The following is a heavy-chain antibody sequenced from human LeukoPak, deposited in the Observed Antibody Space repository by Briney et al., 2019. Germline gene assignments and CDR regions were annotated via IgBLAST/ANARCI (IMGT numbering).Heavy chain of an antibody. J-gene: IGHJ4*02. Sequence: GGSLRLSCAASGFTFSTYWMSWVRQAPGKGLEWVANIKQDGSEKYYVDSVKGRFTVSRDNAENSLYLQMNSLRADDTAVYYCAKATTFDWLPLDYWGQGTLVTVSS. CDR3: AKATTFDWLPLDY. D-gene: IGHD3-9*01. CDR2: IKQDGSEK. V-gene: IGHV3-7*03. CDR1: GFTFSTYW.